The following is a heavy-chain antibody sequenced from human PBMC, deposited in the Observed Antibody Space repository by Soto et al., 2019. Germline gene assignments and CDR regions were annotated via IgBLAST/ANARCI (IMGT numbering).Heavy chain of an antibody. D-gene: IGHD6-19*01. CDR2: IYYSGST. CDR3: VRQSAVAGNWFDP. J-gene: IGHJ5*02. Sequence: SETLSLTCTVSGGSISSSSYYWGWIRQPPGKGLEWIGSIYYSGSTYYNPSLKSRVTISVDTSKNQFSLKLSSVTAADTAVYYCVRQSAVAGNWFDPWGQGTLVPVSS. V-gene: IGHV4-39*01. CDR1: GGSISSSSYY.